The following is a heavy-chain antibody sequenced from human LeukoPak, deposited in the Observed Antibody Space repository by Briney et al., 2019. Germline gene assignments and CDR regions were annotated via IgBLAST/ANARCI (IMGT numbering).Heavy chain of an antibody. CDR3: ATIVGATRRFDY. Sequence: GGSLRLSCAASGFTFSSYWMHWVRQAPGKGLVWVSRINTDGSSTSYADSVKGRFTISRDNAKNTLYLQMNSLRAEDTAVYYCATIVGATRRFDYWGQGTLVTVSS. D-gene: IGHD1-26*01. CDR1: GFTFSSYW. V-gene: IGHV3-74*01. J-gene: IGHJ4*02. CDR2: INTDGSST.